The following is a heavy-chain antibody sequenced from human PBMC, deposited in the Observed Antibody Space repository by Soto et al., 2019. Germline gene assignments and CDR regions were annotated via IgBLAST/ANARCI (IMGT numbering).Heavy chain of an antibody. J-gene: IGHJ6*02. V-gene: IGHV1-18*01. CDR2: ISAYNGNT. D-gene: IGHD6-19*01. CDR3: ARDSGWQRVHYYYYYGMDV. Sequence: ASVKVSCRASGYTFTSYGISWVRQAPGQGLEWMGWISAYNGNTNYAQKLQGRVTMTTDTSTSTAYMELRSLRSDDTAVYYCARDSGWQRVHYYYYYGMDVWGQGTTVTVSS. CDR1: GYTFTSYG.